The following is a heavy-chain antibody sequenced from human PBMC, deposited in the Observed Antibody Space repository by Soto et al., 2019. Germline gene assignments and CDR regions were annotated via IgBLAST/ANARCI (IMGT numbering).Heavy chain of an antibody. D-gene: IGHD3-16*02. CDR2: IYYSGST. Sequence: PSETLSLTCTVSGGSISSGDYYWSWIRQPPGKGLEWIGYIYYSGSTYYNPSLKSRVTISVDTSKNQFSLKLSSVTAADTAVYYCARDPRMITFGGVIVPYFDYWGQGTLVTVYS. J-gene: IGHJ4*02. CDR3: ARDPRMITFGGVIVPYFDY. V-gene: IGHV4-30-4*01. CDR1: GGSISSGDYY.